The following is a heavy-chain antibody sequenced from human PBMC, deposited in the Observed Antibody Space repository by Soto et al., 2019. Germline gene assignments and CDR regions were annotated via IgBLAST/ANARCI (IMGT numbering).Heavy chain of an antibody. D-gene: IGHD6-19*01. CDR2: ISGSGVST. Sequence: XGSLRLSCSSSGFTFNNFAMMWVRQAPGKGLEWVSTISGSGVSTYYADSVKGRFTISRDNSRNTLYLQMNSLRADDTAIYFFAKGVQGYGSVSPYYGMDAWGQETTVTVSS. J-gene: IGHJ6*02. V-gene: IGHV3-23*01. CDR3: AKGVQGYGSVSPYYGMDA. CDR1: GFTFNNFA.